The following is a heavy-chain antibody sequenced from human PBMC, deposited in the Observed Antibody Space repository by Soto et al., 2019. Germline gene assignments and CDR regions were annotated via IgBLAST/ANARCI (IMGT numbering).Heavy chain of an antibody. CDR1: GYTFTSYG. V-gene: IGHV1-18*01. D-gene: IGHD6-19*01. CDR3: ARGGAVAGTGLFDY. Sequence: GASVKLSCKASGYTFTSYGISCARQATGQGLEWMGWISAYNGNTNYAQKLQGRVTMTTDTSTSTAYMELRSLRSDDTAVYYCARGGAVAGTGLFDYWGQGTLVTVSS. J-gene: IGHJ4*02. CDR2: ISAYNGNT.